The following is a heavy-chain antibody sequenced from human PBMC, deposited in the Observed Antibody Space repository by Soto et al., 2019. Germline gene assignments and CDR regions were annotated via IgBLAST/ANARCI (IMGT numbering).Heavy chain of an antibody. D-gene: IGHD2-2*01. CDR1: GFTFHNYV. V-gene: IGHV3-21*01. CDR2: IDSTGTYI. CDR3: ARAIEEVPAAAQGY. J-gene: IGHJ4*02. Sequence: GGSLRLSCVGSGFTFHNYVMSWVRQAPGKGLEWLSSIDSTGTYIYYANSLKGRFTISRDNAKSSLYLQMNSLRAEDTAVYYCARAIEEVPAAAQGYWGQGTPVTVSS.